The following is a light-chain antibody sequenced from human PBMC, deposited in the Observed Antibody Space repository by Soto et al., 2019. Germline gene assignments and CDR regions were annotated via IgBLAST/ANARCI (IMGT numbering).Light chain of an antibody. CDR1: QGISSA. J-gene: IGKJ2*01. Sequence: AIQLTQSPSSLSASVGDRVTITCRASQGISSALAWYQQKPGKAPKLLIYDASSLESGVPSRFSGSGSGTDFTLTISSLQPEDCATYDCQQFNNYPYTFGQGTKLEIK. V-gene: IGKV1D-13*01. CDR2: DAS. CDR3: QQFNNYPYT.